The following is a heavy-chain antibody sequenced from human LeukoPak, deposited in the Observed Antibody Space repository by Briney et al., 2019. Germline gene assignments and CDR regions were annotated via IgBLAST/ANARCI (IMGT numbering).Heavy chain of an antibody. CDR3: AKSPTQQLVYYYYGMDV. Sequence: GGSLRLSCAASGFTFSSYWMHWVRQAPGKGLVWVSRINTDGSSTSYADSVKGRFTISRDNSKNTLYLQMNSLRAEDTAVYYCAKSPTQQLVYYYYGMDVWGQGTTVTVSS. CDR1: GFTFSSYW. V-gene: IGHV3-74*01. D-gene: IGHD6-13*01. CDR2: INTDGSST. J-gene: IGHJ6*02.